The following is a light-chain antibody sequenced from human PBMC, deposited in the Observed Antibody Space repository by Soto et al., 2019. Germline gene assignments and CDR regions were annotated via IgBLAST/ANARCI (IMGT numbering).Light chain of an antibody. CDR2: GAS. CDR1: QSVSSK. CDR3: QQYNNWPQT. Sequence: EIVLTQSPGTLSLSPGERATLSCGASQSVSSKLAWYQQKPGQAPRLLIYGASTRAADVPARFSGGGSGTEFTLTISSLQSEDFAEYHCQQYNNWPQTFGQGTKVDIK. V-gene: IGKV3-15*01. J-gene: IGKJ1*01.